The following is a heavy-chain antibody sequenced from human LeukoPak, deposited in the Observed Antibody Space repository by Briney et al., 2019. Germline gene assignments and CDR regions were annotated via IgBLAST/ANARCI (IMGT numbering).Heavy chain of an antibody. J-gene: IGHJ4*02. Sequence: ASVKVSCKGSGYTFTSYYMHWVRQAPGQGLEWMGIINPSGGSTSYAQKFQGRVTMTRDMSTSTVYMELRSLRSEDTAVYYCARVGMIARYYYFDYWGQGTLVTVSS. CDR1: GYTFTSYY. CDR3: ARVGMIARYYYFDY. CDR2: INPSGGST. V-gene: IGHV1-46*01. D-gene: IGHD3-22*01.